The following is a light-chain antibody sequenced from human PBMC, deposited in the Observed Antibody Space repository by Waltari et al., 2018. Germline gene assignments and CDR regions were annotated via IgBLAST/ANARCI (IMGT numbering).Light chain of an antibody. Sequence: YQQKPVQAPVLVIYNKHNPPSGTPVRFAGAGSGTTGSLISMGARAEGAADYYCSSRDSSASHVLFGGGTKLTVL. CDR3: SSRDSSASHVL. CDR2: NKH. V-gene: IGLV3-19*01. J-gene: IGLJ2*01.